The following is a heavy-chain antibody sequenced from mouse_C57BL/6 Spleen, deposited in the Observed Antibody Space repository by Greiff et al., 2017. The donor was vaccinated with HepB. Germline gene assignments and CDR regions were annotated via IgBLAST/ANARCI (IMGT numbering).Heavy chain of an antibody. V-gene: IGHV5-4*03. D-gene: IGHD2-5*01. CDR3: ANAYYSNHLFAY. CDR1: GFTFSSYA. J-gene: IGHJ3*01. Sequence: EVKLMESGGGLVKPGGSLKLSCAASGFTFSSYAMSWVRQTPEKRLEWVATISDGGSYTYYPDNVKGRFTISRDNAKNNLYLQMSHLKSEDTAMYYCANAYYSNHLFAYWGQGTLVTVSA. CDR2: ISDGGSYT.